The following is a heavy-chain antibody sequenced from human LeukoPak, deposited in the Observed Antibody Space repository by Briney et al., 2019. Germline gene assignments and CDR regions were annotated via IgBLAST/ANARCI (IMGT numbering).Heavy chain of an antibody. V-gene: IGHV3-21*01. CDR3: ARFETLNRGPSEF. Sequence: GGSLRLSCAASGFILSTYSMNWVRQAPGKVLEWVSSIDSRRTYLIYADSVKGRFTISRHDAKNSLYLKMNHLGAEDTAVYYCARFETLNRGPSEFWGQGTLVTVSS. D-gene: IGHD6-25*01. J-gene: IGHJ4*02. CDR2: IDSRRTYL. CDR1: GFILSTYS.